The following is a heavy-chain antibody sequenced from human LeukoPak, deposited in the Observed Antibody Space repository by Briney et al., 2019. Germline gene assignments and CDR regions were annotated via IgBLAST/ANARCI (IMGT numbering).Heavy chain of an antibody. CDR1: GYTFTGYY. CDR2: INPNSGGT. D-gene: IGHD3-22*01. J-gene: IGHJ4*02. V-gene: IGHV1-2*02. CDR3: ATSKGYLYDTSGLLA. Sequence: GASVKVSCKASGYTFTGYYMHWVRQAPGQGLEWMGWINPNSGGTNYAQKFQGRVTMTRDTSINTAYMEMSRLRLDDTAVFYCATSKGYLYDTSGLLAWGQGTLVTVSS.